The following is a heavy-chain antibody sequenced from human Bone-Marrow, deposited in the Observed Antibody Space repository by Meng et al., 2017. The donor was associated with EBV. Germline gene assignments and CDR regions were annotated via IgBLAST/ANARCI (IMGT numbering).Heavy chain of an antibody. CDR2: INEHGSIT. J-gene: IGHJ4*02. D-gene: IGHD3-16*01. CDR1: GYTFSRYW. Sequence: DVRLGECGGVVVWPGVSRKLAFEGSGYTFSRYWMHGVRQVPGKGLLWVSRINEHGSITTYADSVKGRFTISRDNAKNTMYLQMNSLRDEDTGVYFCSRDLVGSADSWGQGTLVTVSS. V-gene: IGHV3-74*01. CDR3: SRDLVGSADS.